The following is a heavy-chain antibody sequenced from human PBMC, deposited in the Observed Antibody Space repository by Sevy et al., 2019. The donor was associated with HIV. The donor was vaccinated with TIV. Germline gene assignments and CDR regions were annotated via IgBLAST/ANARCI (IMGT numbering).Heavy chain of an antibody. V-gene: IGHV3-23*01. D-gene: IGHD4-4*01. CDR1: GFTFSSYA. J-gene: IGHJ4*02. CDR2: ISGSGGST. CDR3: AKDAQTEMTTVTTSFDY. Sequence: GGSLRLSCAASGFTFSSYAMSWVRQAPGKGLEWVSAISGSGGSTYYAYSVKGRFTISRDNSKNTLYLQMNSLRAEDTAVYYCAKDAQTEMTTVTTSFDYWGQGTLVTVSS.